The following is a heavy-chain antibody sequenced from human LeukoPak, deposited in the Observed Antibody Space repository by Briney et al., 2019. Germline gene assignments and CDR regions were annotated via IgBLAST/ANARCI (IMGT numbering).Heavy chain of an antibody. V-gene: IGHV3-7*01. CDR2: IKEDGSEK. CDR1: GFTFSSYW. CDR3: SRDVGSGYDQGGY. D-gene: IGHD5-12*01. J-gene: IGHJ4*02. Sequence: GVLRLSCAASGFTFSSYWMSWVRQAPGKGLEWVANIKEDGSEKYYVDSVKGRFTISRDNAKYSLYLQMNSLRAEDTAVYYCSRDVGSGYDQGGYWGQGTLVTVSS.